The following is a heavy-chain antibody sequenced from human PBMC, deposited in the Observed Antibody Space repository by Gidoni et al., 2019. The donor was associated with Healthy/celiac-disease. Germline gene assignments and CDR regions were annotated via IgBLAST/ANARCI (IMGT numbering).Heavy chain of an antibody. D-gene: IGHD6-13*01. CDR2: IWYDGSNK. J-gene: IGHJ6*02. Sequence: GVVQPGRSLRLSRAASGFTFTSHCLHWVRQAPGKGLEWVAVIWYDGSNKYYADSVKRRFTISRDNSKNTLYLQMNSLGAEDTAVYYCARDQSSSSWQYYYYYYGMDDWGQGTTVTVSS. CDR3: ARDQSSSSWQYYYYYYGMDD. V-gene: IGHV3-33*01. CDR1: GFTFTSHC.